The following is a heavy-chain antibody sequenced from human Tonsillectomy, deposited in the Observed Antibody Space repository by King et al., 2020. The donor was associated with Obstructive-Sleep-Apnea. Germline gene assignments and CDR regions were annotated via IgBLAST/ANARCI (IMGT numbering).Heavy chain of an antibody. Sequence: VQLVESGGGLVRPGGSLRLSCAASGFTFSNAWMNWVRQAPGKGLEWVGRLKGNTDGGTTDYAAPVKGRLTISRDDSKSTLYLQMKSVKTEDTAVYYCTTGYTYGWDYFDYWGQGTLVTVSS. J-gene: IGHJ4*02. CDR3: TTGYTYGWDYFDY. V-gene: IGHV3-15*05. CDR2: LKGNTDGGTT. D-gene: IGHD5-24*01. CDR1: GFTFSNAW.